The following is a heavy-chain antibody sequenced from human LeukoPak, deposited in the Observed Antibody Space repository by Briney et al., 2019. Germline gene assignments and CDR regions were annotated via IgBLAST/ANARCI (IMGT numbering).Heavy chain of an antibody. J-gene: IGHJ6*03. CDR2: MNPNSGNT. CDR1: GYTFTSYD. Sequence: ASVKVSCKASGYTFTSYDINWVRQATGQGLEWMGWMNPNSGNTGYAQKFQGRVTITRNTSISTGYMELSSLRSEDTAVYYCARGVTSYIDYYDSSGDYYYMDVWGKGTTVTVSS. D-gene: IGHD3-22*01. CDR3: ARGVTSYIDYYDSSGDYYYMDV. V-gene: IGHV1-8*03.